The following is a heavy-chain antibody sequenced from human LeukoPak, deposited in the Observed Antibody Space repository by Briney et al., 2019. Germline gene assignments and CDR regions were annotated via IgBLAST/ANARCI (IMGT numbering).Heavy chain of an antibody. CDR3: AKDRIYSNYFDY. CDR2: ISGSGGST. D-gene: IGHD4-11*01. V-gene: IGHV3-23*01. Sequence: GSLRLSCAASGFTFSSYAMSWVRQAPGKGLEWVSAISGSGGSTYYADSVKGRFTISRDNSKNTLYLQMNSLRAEDTAVYYCAKDRIYSNYFDYWGQGTLVTVSS. CDR1: GFTFSSYA. J-gene: IGHJ4*02.